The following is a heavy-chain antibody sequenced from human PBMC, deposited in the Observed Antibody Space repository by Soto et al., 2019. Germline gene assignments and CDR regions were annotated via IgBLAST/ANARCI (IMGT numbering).Heavy chain of an antibody. J-gene: IGHJ6*02. CDR2: VSAGGDMT. CDR1: GFIFSSYA. D-gene: IGHD3-10*01. CDR3: ARGARGGSGSPASYYYSGLDV. Sequence: DVQLLESGGHLVQPGGSLRLSCAASGFIFSSYAMSWVRQAPGKGLEWVSSVSAGGDMTYYSDSVKGRFTISRDNSNNALFLQMNSRRIEDTALYYCARGARGGSGSPASYYYSGLDVWGQGTTVTVS. V-gene: IGHV3-23*01.